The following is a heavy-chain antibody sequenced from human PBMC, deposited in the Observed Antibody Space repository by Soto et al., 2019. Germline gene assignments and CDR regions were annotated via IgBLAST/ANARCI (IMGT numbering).Heavy chain of an antibody. V-gene: IGHV1-3*01. CDR3: VTDHVLTFYYCLTGYYHYYYYGMDV. CDR1: GYTFTSYA. J-gene: IGHJ6*02. D-gene: IGHD3-9*01. CDR2: INAGNGNT. Sequence: ASVKVSCKASGYTFTSYAMHWVRQAPGQRLEWMGWINAGNGNTKYSQKFQGRVTITRDTSASTAYMELSRLRSDDTAVYYCVTDHVLTFYYCLTGYYHYYYYGMDVWGQGTTVTDS.